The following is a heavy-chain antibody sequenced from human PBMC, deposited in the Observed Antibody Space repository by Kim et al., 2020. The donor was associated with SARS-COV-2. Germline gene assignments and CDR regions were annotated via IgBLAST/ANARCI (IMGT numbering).Heavy chain of an antibody. Sequence: GGSLRLSCAASGFTFSNAWMSWVRQAPGKGLEWVGRIKSKTDGGTTDYAAPVKGRFTISRDDSKNTLYLQMNSLKTEDTAVYYCTTDFWSVSSSSEYFQHWGQGTLVTVSS. CDR2: IKSKTDGGTT. CDR3: TTDFWSVSSSSEYFQH. V-gene: IGHV3-15*01. CDR1: GFTFSNAW. D-gene: IGHD6-6*01. J-gene: IGHJ1*01.